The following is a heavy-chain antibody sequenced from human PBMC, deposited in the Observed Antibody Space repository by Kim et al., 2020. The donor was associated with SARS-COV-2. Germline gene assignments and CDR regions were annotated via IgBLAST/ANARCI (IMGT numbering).Heavy chain of an antibody. D-gene: IGHD1-7*01. V-gene: IGHV3-30*18. CDR2: ISYDGRNK. Sequence: GGSLRLSCAASGFTFSSYGMHWVRQAPGKGLEWVAIISYDGRNKYYADSVKGLFTISRDNSRNMLYLQMNSLRPEDTAVYYCVKVAQGELGEIDNWGQGTLVIVSS. J-gene: IGHJ4*02. CDR1: GFTFSSYG. CDR3: VKVAQGELGEIDN.